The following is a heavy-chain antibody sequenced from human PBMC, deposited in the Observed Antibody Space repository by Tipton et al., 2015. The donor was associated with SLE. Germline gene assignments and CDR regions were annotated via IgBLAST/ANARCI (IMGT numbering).Heavy chain of an antibody. V-gene: IGHV4-59*11. J-gene: IGHJ4*02. CDR2: IYYSGST. Sequence: TLSLTCTVSGGSISSHYWSWIRQPPGKGLEWIGYIYYSGSTNYNPSLKSRVTISVDTSKNQFSLKLSSVTAADTAVDYCARSNPPQALDYWGQGTLVTVSS. D-gene: IGHD6-6*01. CDR3: ARSNPPQALDY. CDR1: GGSISSHY.